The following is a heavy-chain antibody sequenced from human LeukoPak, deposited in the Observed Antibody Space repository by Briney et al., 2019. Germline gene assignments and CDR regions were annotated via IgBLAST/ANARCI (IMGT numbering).Heavy chain of an antibody. CDR2: IIPIFGTA. D-gene: IGHD1-14*01. Sequence: SVKVSCTASGGTFSSYAISWVRQAPGQGLEWMGGIIPIFGTANYAQKFQGRVTITADKSTSTAYMELSSLKFDDTAVYYCARELTGSRATEPGYWGQGTLVIVSS. V-gene: IGHV1-69*06. J-gene: IGHJ4*02. CDR3: ARELTGSRATEPGY. CDR1: GGTFSSYA.